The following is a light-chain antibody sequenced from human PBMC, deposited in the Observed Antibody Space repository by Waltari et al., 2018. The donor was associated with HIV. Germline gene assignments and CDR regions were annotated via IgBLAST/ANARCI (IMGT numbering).Light chain of an antibody. V-gene: IGKV4-1*01. J-gene: IGKJ1*01. CDR2: WAS. CDR3: QQYYRTPPA. CDR1: QSILSNSNKKNY. Sequence: DVVMTQSPDALVGSLGERVTINCNSSQSILSNSNKKNYLAWYQQRPGQPPKLLVYWASTRESGVPARFSGSGSGTDFTLTTNNLQAEDAAIYYCQQYYRTPPAFGQGTKVEI.